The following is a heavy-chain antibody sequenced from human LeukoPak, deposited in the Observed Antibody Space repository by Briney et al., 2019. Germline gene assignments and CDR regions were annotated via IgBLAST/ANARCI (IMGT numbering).Heavy chain of an antibody. CDR1: GGTFSSCA. CDR3: ARGGEMATIRVFDY. CDR2: IIPIFGTA. V-gene: IGHV1-69*01. Sequence: SVKVSCKASGGTFSSCAISWVRQAPGQGLEWMGGIIPIFGTANYAQKFQGRVTITADESTSTAYMELSSLRSEDTAVYYCARGGEMATIRVFDYWGQGTLVTVSS. J-gene: IGHJ4*02. D-gene: IGHD5-24*01.